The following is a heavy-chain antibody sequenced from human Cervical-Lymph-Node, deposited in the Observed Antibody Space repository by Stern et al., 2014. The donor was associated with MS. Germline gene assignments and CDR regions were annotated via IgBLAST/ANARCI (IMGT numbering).Heavy chain of an antibody. CDR3: ARDKEDTNMAFRYFDN. CDR2: IYTTGST. J-gene: IGHJ4*02. Sequence: QVQLQESGPGLVKPSQTLSLTCTVSGGSVGSGSYDWSWIRQPAGKGLEWIGRIYTTGSTYYNPSLKSRVSISKDTSKNQFSLKLTSVTAADTAVYYCARDKEDTNMAFRYFDNWGQGTLVTVSS. CDR1: GGSVGSGSYD. D-gene: IGHD5-18*01. V-gene: IGHV4-61*02.